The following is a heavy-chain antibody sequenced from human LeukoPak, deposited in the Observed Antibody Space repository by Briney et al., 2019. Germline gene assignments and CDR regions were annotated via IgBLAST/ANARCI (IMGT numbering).Heavy chain of an antibody. Sequence: ASVKVSCKASGYTFTNYYIHWVRQAPGQGLEWMGIINPSGSSTSYAQKFQGRVTMTRDTSTSTVYMELTSLRSEDTAVYYCAREFRSYSDYWGQGTLVTVSS. CDR3: AREFRSYSDY. CDR1: GYTFTNYY. D-gene: IGHD3-10*01. CDR2: INPSGSST. V-gene: IGHV1-46*01. J-gene: IGHJ4*02.